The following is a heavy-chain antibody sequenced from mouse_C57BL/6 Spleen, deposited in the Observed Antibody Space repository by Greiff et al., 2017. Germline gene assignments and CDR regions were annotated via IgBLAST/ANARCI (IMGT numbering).Heavy chain of an antibody. Sequence: VQLKQSGPELVKPGASVKISCKASGYSFTGYYMNWVKQSPEKSLEWIGEINPSTGGTTYNQKFKAKATLTVDKSSSTAYMQLKSLTSEDSAVYYCARLDYDYDEGAYWGQGTLVTVSA. V-gene: IGHV1-42*01. CDR1: GYSFTGYY. CDR3: ARLDYDYDEGAY. CDR2: INPSTGGT. D-gene: IGHD2-4*01. J-gene: IGHJ3*01.